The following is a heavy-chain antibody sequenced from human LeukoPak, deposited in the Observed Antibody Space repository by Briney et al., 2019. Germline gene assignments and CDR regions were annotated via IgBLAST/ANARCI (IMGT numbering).Heavy chain of an antibody. J-gene: IGHJ5*02. V-gene: IGHV1-2*06. D-gene: IGHD2-8*01. CDR1: GYTFTGYY. CDR2: INPNSGGT. CDR3: ARDGDIVLMVYEDWFDP. Sequence: ASVKVSCKASGYTFTGYYMHWVRQAPGQGLEWMGLINPNSGGTNYAQKFQGRVTMTRDTSISTAYMELSRLRADDTAVYYCARDGDIVLMVYEDWFDPWGQGTLVTVSS.